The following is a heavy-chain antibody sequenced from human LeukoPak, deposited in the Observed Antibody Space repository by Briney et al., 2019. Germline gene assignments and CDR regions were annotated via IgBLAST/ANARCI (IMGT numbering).Heavy chain of an antibody. CDR3: ARDLGYSYGSPHGY. CDR2: ISAYNGDT. Sequence: AAVKVSCKASGYTFTSYGISWVRQAPAQGLEWMGWISAYNGDTNYAQKLQGRGTMTTATSTSTAYMELRSLRSDDTAVYSCARDLGYSYGSPHGYWGQRTLVTVSS. CDR1: GYTFTSYG. J-gene: IGHJ4*02. V-gene: IGHV1-18*01. D-gene: IGHD5-18*01.